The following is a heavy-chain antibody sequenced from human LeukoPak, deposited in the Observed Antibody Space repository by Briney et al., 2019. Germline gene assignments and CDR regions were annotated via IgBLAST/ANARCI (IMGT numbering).Heavy chain of an antibody. V-gene: IGHV3-11*01. CDR2: ISSSGSTI. CDR3: ARDRPHYYDSSGSPFGY. Sequence: GGSLRLSCAASGFTFSDYYMSWIRQAPGKGVEWVSYISSSGSTIYYADSVKGRFTISRDNAKNSLYLQMNSLRAEDTAVYYCARDRPHYYDSSGSPFGYWGQGTLVTVSS. D-gene: IGHD3-22*01. CDR1: GFTFSDYY. J-gene: IGHJ4*02.